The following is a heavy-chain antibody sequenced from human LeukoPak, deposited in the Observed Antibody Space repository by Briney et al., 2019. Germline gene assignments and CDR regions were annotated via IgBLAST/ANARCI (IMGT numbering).Heavy chain of an antibody. D-gene: IGHD6-13*01. CDR2: IYHSGST. Sequence: SETLSLTCAVYGGSFSGYYWSWIRQPPGKGLEWIGYIYHSGSTYYNPSLKSRVTISVDRSKNQFSLKLNSVTAADTAVYYCARARGYGVGYFDYWGQGTLVTVSS. J-gene: IGHJ4*02. CDR3: ARARGYGVGYFDY. CDR1: GGSFSGYY. V-gene: IGHV4-30-2*01.